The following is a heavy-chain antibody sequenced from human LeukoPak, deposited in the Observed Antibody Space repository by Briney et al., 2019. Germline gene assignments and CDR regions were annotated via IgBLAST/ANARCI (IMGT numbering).Heavy chain of an antibody. Sequence: SETLSLTRTVSGGSISSYYWSWIRQPPGKGLEWIGYIYYSGSTNYNPSLKSRVTISVDTSKNQFSLKLSSVTTADTAVYYCARYYYDNSGSIYAFDIWGQGTMVTVSS. CDR2: IYYSGST. J-gene: IGHJ3*02. CDR1: GGSISSYY. CDR3: ARYYYDNSGSIYAFDI. D-gene: IGHD3-22*01. V-gene: IGHV4-59*01.